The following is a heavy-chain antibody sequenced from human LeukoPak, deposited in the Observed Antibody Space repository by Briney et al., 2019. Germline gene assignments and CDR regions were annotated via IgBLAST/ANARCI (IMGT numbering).Heavy chain of an antibody. V-gene: IGHV4-4*07. CDR1: GGSISSYY. Sequence: PSETLSLTCTVSGGSISSYYWSWIRQPAGKGLEWIGRIYTSGSTNYDPSLKSRVTISVDKSKNQFSLKLSSVTAADTAVYYCAKDGPRYCSSTSCYYVDYWGQGTLVTVSS. J-gene: IGHJ4*02. CDR2: IYTSGST. CDR3: AKDGPRYCSSTSCYYVDY. D-gene: IGHD2-2*01.